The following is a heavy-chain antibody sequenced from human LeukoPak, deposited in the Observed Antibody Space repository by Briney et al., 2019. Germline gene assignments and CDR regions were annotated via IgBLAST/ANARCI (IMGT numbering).Heavy chain of an antibody. CDR3: ARSLFRGFWFDP. CDR2: IYYSGST. CDR1: GGSISSSSYY. V-gene: IGHV4-39*01. D-gene: IGHD2-21*01. J-gene: IGHJ5*02. Sequence: SETLSLTSTVSGGSISSSSYYWGWIRQPPGKGLEWIGSIYYSGSTYYNPSLKSRVTISVDTSKNQFSLKLSSVTAADTAVYYCARSLFRGFWFDPWGQGTLVTVSS.